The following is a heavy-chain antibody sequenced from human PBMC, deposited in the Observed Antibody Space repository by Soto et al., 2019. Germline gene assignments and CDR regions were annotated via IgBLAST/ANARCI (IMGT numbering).Heavy chain of an antibody. J-gene: IGHJ4*02. D-gene: IGHD2-15*01. CDR1: GFTFTSSA. Sequence: GASVKVSCNXSGFTFTSSAVQWVRQARGQRLEWIGWIVVGSGNTNYAQKFQERVTITRDMSTSTAYMELSSLRSEDTAVYYCAAYGRYGGNTKSYYFDYWGQGTLVTVSS. CDR2: IVVGSGNT. V-gene: IGHV1-58*01. CDR3: AAYGRYGGNTKSYYFDY.